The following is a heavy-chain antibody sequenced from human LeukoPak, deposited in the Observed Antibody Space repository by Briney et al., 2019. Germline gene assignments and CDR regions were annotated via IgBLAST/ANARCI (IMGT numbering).Heavy chain of an antibody. D-gene: IGHD3-9*01. Sequence: PGRSLRLSCAASGFAFNTYAMHWVRQAPGKGLEWVSSISSSSSYIYYADSVKGRFTISRDNAKNSLYLQMNSLRAEDTAVYYCARGAVLRYFDWLLSPLDYWGQGALVTVSS. CDR3: ARGAVLRYFDWLLSPLDY. V-gene: IGHV3-21*01. CDR2: ISSSSSYI. J-gene: IGHJ4*02. CDR1: GFAFNTYA.